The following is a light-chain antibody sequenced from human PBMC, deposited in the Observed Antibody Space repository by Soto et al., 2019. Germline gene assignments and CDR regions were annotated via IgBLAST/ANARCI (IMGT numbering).Light chain of an antibody. J-gene: IGKJ2*01. CDR1: QSVLYNSNKNHY. V-gene: IGKV4-1*01. CDR3: EQYYSTPYT. CDR2: WAS. Sequence: IVMTQSPDSLAVALGARATINCKSSQSVLYNSNKNHYLAWYMQKSGQPPKLRINWASTREAAVPDRFSGSGSWTDFTLPISSLQAEDVAVYDYEQYYSTPYTFGKGTKLEIK.